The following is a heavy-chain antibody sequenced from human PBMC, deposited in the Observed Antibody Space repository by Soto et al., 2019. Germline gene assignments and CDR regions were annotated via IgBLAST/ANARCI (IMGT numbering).Heavy chain of an antibody. CDR2: ISGSGGST. V-gene: IGHV3-23*01. D-gene: IGHD1-7*01. J-gene: IGHJ4*02. Sequence: GGSLRLSCAASGFTFSSYAMSWVRQAPGKGLEWVSAISGSGGSTYYADSVKGRFTISRDNSRNTLYLQMNSLRAEDTAVYYCAKDLGTEATYGGLFDSCAQRTPVPVSS. CDR3: AKDLGTEATYGGLFDS. CDR1: GFTFSSYA.